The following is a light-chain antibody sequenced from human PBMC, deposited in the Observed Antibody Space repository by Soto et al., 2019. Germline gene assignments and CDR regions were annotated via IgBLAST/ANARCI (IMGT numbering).Light chain of an antibody. J-gene: IGLJ3*02. CDR2: EVS. Sequence: QSALTQPASVSGSPGQSITISCTGTSSDVGGYNYVSWYQQHPGKAPKLMIYEVSNRPSGVSNRFSGSKSGNTASLTISGLPADDEADYYCSSYTSRSTVFGGGTKLTVL. CDR3: SSYTSRSTV. CDR1: SSDVGGYNY. V-gene: IGLV2-14*01.